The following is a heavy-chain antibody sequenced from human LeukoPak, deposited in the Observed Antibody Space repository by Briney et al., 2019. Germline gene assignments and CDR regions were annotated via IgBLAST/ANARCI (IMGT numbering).Heavy chain of an antibody. D-gene: IGHD5-24*01. CDR1: GDSISSGSYY. CDR3: AREGDGYNFGIDY. Sequence: PSETLSLTCTVSGDSISSGSYYWSWIRQPAGKGLEWIGRIYTSGSTNYNPSLKSRVTISVDTSKNQFSLKLGSVTAADTAMYYCAREGDGYNFGIDYWGQGTLVTVSS. V-gene: IGHV4-61*02. J-gene: IGHJ4*02. CDR2: IYTSGST.